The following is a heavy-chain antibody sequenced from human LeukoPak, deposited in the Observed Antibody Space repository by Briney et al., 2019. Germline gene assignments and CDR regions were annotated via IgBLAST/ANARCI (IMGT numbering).Heavy chain of an antibody. J-gene: IGHJ4*02. CDR1: GYTFTGYY. V-gene: IGHV1-2*02. CDR3: AKDPRGYSYGYDY. D-gene: IGHD5-18*01. Sequence: ASVKVSCKASGYTFTGYYMHWVRQAPGQGLEWMGWINPNSGDTNYAQKFQGRVTMTRDTSISTAYMELSRLRSDDTAVYYCAKDPRGYSYGYDYWGQGTLVTVSS. CDR2: INPNSGDT.